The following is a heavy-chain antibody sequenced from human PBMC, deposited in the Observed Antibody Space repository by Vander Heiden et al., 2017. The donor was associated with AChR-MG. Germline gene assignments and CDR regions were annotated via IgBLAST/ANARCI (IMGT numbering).Heavy chain of an antibody. Sequence: QVQLVQSGAEVQKPGASVTVSCKASGYTFTGYYLHWGRQAPGQGLEWMGWINPNSGGTNYAQKFQGRVTMTRDTSISTAYMELSRLRSDDTAVYYCARVFSGMLNWYWLDEAVDYWGQGTLVTVSS. CDR3: ARVFSGMLNWYWLDEAVDY. D-gene: IGHD3-22*01. CDR2: INPNSGGT. V-gene: IGHV1-2*02. CDR1: GYTFTGYY. J-gene: IGHJ4*02.